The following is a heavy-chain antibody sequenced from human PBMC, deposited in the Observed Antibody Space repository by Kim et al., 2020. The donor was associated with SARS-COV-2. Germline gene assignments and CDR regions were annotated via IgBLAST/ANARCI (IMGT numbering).Heavy chain of an antibody. V-gene: IGHV3-9*01. J-gene: IGHJ4*02. CDR2: ISWNSGTI. D-gene: IGHD6-19*01. Sequence: GGSLRLSCAASGFTFNDYAMHWVRQAPGKGLEWVSGISWNSGTIGYADSVKGRFTISRYNAKNSLYLQMNSLRAQDTALYYCAKDISVAGTGVRDWGQGTLVTVSS. CDR1: GFTFNDYA. CDR3: AKDISVAGTGVRD.